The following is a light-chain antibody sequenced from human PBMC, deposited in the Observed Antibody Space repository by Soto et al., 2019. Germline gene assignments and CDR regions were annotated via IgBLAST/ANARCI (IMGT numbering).Light chain of an antibody. CDR2: GAS. CDR1: QSVSSN. CDR3: QQYNNWPRIT. J-gene: IGKJ4*01. V-gene: IGKV3-15*01. Sequence: EMVMTQSPATLSEYPGERATLSCRASQSVSSNLAWYQQKPGQAPRLLIYGASTRATGIPARFSGSGSGTEFTLTISSLQSEDFAVYYCQQYNNWPRITFGGGTKVDI.